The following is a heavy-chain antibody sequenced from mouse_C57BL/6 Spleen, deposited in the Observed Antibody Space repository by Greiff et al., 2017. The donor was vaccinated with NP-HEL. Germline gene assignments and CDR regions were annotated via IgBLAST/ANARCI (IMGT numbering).Heavy chain of an antibody. CDR3: ARWRGLPSYWYFDV. V-gene: IGHV1-69*01. D-gene: IGHD2-4*01. J-gene: IGHJ1*03. CDR1: GYTFTSYW. Sequence: QVHVKQPGAELVMPGASVKLSCKASGYTFTSYWMHWVKQRPGQGLEWIGEIDPSDSYTNYNQKFKGKSTLTVDKSSSTAYMQLSSLTSEDSAVYYCARWRGLPSYWYFDVWGTGTTVTVSS. CDR2: IDPSDSYT.